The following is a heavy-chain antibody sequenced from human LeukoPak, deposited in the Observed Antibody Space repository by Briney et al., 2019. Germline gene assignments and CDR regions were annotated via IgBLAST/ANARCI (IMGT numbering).Heavy chain of an antibody. CDR2: ISSSSYI. V-gene: IGHV3-21*01. Sequence: GGSLRLSCAASGFTFSSYSMNWVRQAPGKGLEWVSSISSSSYIYYADSVKGRFTISRDNAKNSLYLQMNSLRDEDTAVYYCARDRLYRIDYWGQGTLVTVSS. J-gene: IGHJ4*02. CDR1: GFTFSSYS. D-gene: IGHD2-2*02. CDR3: ARDRLYRIDY.